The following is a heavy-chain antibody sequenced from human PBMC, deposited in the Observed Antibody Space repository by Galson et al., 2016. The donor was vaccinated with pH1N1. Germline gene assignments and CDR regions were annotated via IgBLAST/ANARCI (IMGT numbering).Heavy chain of an antibody. CDR2: INPVFGTT. CDR3: ATFSSSSSWRSLDV. J-gene: IGHJ3*01. D-gene: IGHD6-6*01. Sequence: SVKVSCKASGATFNSYGIHWVRQAPGKGLEWMGDINPVFGTTNYAQMFQGRVTITAHDMELSGLRSEYTAISYCATFSSSSSWRSLDVWGQGTTVTVSS. V-gene: IGHV1-69*13. CDR1: GATFNSYG.